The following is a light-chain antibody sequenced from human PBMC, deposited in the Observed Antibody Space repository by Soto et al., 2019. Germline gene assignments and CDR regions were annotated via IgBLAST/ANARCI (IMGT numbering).Light chain of an antibody. J-gene: IGLJ2*01. Sequence: QSALTQPRSVSGSPGQPVTISCTGTRSDVGDYKYVSWYQQHPGKVPKVMIYDVSKRPSGVPDRFSGSKSGNTASLTISGLQAEDEADYYCCSYAGSYTLIFGGGTKLTVL. CDR3: CSYAGSYTLI. V-gene: IGLV2-11*01. CDR2: DVS. CDR1: RSDVGDYKY.